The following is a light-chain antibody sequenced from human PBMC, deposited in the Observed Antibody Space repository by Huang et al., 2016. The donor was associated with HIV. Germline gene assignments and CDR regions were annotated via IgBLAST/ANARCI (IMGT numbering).Light chain of an antibody. CDR1: QAIGHS. CDR3: QQLRSYPLT. V-gene: IGKV1-13*02. CDR2: GGS. Sequence: AIQLTQSPSSVSASVGDRVTVTCRASQAIGHSLAWDQHKPGKAPKRLIYGGSILQSGVSPRFSGNGSGTDFSLTISSLRSEDFATYFCQQLRSYPLTFGGGTDV. J-gene: IGKJ4*01.